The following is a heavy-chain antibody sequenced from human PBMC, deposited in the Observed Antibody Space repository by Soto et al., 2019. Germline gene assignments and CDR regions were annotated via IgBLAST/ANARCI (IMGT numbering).Heavy chain of an antibody. J-gene: IGHJ4*02. CDR1: GFTFSSYA. D-gene: IGHD6-19*01. CDR2: ISGSGGST. V-gene: IGHV3-23*01. CDR3: AKALAGYSSGWYVGY. Sequence: PGGSLRLSCAASGFTFSSYAMSWVRQAPGKGLEWVSAISGSGGSTYYADSVKGRFTISRDNSKNTLYLQMNSLRAEDTAVYYCAKALAGYSSGWYVGYWGQGTLVTVSS.